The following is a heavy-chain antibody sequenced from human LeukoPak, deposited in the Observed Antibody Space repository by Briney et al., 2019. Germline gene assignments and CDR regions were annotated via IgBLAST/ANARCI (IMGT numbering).Heavy chain of an antibody. CDR1: GLTFSSYS. V-gene: IGHV3-21*04. CDR2: ISSSSSYI. D-gene: IGHD3-3*01. CDR3: AKGAIFGGYYCYYMDV. Sequence: PGGSLRLSCAASGLTFSSYSMNWVRQAPGKGLEWVSSISSSSSYIYYADSVKGRFTISRDNAKNSLYLQMNSLRAEDTAVYYCAKGAIFGGYYCYYMDVWGKGTTVTVSS. J-gene: IGHJ6*03.